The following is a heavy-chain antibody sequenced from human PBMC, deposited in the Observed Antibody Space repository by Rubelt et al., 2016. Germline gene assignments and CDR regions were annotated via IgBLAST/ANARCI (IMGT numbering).Heavy chain of an antibody. V-gene: IGHV3-53*01. Sequence: EVQLVESGGGLIQPGGSLRLSCAASGFTVRSNYMNWVRQAPGKGLEWVSVIYIGDTTDYADSVKGRFTISRDNSKNTLYLQMSSLRAEDTAVYHWARGVNWGSKSYFDYWGQGTLVSVSS. CDR3: ARGVNWGSKSYFDY. CDR1: GFTVRSNY. CDR2: IYIGDTT. J-gene: IGHJ4*02. D-gene: IGHD7-27*01.